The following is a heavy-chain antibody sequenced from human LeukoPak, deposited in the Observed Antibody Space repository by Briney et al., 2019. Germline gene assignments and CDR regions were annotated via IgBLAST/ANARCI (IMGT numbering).Heavy chain of an antibody. V-gene: IGHV4-30-2*01. CDR1: GGSISSGGYS. Sequence: PSETRSLTCAVSGGSISSGGYSWSWIRQPPGKGLEWIGYIYHSGSTYYNPSLKSRVTISVDRSKNQFSLKLSSVTAADTAVYYCARARPLYYFDYWGQGTLVTVSS. D-gene: IGHD2-15*01. CDR3: ARARPLYYFDY. J-gene: IGHJ4*02. CDR2: IYHSGST.